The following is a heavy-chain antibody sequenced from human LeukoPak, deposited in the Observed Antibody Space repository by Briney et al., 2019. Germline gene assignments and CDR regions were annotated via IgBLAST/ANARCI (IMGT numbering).Heavy chain of an antibody. CDR2: ISSSSSYI. D-gene: IGHD1-26*01. J-gene: IGHJ4*02. CDR1: GFTFSSYS. Sequence: GGSLRLSCAASGFTFSSYSMNWVRQAPGKGLEWVSSISSSSSYIYYADSVEGRFTISRDNAKNSLYLQMNSLRAEDTAVYYCARDLSDSGSYYGEFDYWGQGTLVTVSS. CDR3: ARDLSDSGSYYGEFDY. V-gene: IGHV3-21*01.